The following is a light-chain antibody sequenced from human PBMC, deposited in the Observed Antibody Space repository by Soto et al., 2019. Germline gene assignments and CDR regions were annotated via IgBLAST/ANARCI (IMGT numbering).Light chain of an antibody. CDR1: NIGSKS. CDR2: DDS. J-gene: IGLJ3*02. CDR3: QVWDSSSDHWV. Sequence: SYELTQPPSVSVAPGQTARITCGGNNIGSKSVNWYQQKPGQAPVLVVYDDSDRPSGILERFSGSNSGNTATLTISRVEAGDEADYYCQVWDSSSDHWVFGGGTKLTVL. V-gene: IGLV3-21*02.